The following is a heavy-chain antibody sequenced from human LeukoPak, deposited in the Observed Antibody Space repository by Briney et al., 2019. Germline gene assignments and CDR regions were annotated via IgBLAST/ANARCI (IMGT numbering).Heavy chain of an antibody. J-gene: IGHJ4*02. CDR3: ARDSSGYYPY. D-gene: IGHD3-22*01. V-gene: IGHV3-21*01. Sequence: GGSLRLSCAASGFTFSTYTMNWVRQAPGKGLELVSFISSSSSYIYYADSVKGRFTISRDNAKNSLYLQMNSLRAEDTAVYYCARDSSGYYPYWGQGTLVTVSS. CDR1: GFTFSTYT. CDR2: ISSSSSYI.